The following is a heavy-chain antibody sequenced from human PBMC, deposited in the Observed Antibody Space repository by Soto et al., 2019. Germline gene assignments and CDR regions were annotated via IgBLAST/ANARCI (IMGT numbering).Heavy chain of an antibody. CDR3: ARAVCVGGTCYSLAGSFYYNMAV. D-gene: IGHD2-15*01. V-gene: IGHV3-74*01. CDR1: GFTFSNYW. Sequence: EVQLVESGGGLVQPGGSLRLSCAASGFTFSNYWMYWVRQAPGKGLVWVSRINSDGSVSSYADSVKGRLTISRDNVKNTLYMQMDGLRTEDTAVYYCARAVCVGGTCYSLAGSFYYNMAVWGKGTTVTVFS. J-gene: IGHJ6*03. CDR2: INSDGSVS.